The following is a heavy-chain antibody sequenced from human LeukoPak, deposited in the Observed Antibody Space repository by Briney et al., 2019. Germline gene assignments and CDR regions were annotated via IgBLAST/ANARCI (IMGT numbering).Heavy chain of an antibody. J-gene: IGHJ4*02. V-gene: IGHV4-4*07. D-gene: IGHD5-24*01. CDR3: AREVEMATQFDY. CDR2: LSTTGNT. Sequence: PSETLSLTCTVSGGSISTHYWSWIRQPAGKGLEWIGRLSTTGNTNYNPSLKSRVTMSVDTTKNRFSLKLSSVTGADTAVYYCAREVEMATQFDYWGQGTLVTVSS. CDR1: GGSISTHY.